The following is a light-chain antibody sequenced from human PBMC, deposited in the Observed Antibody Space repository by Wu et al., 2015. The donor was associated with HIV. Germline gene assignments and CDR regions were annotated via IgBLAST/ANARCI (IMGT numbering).Light chain of an antibody. Sequence: DIQMTQSPSSLSASVGDRVTITCRASQSISSYLNWYQQKPGKAPKLLIYAASSLQSGVPSRFSGSGSGTDFTLTISSLQPEDFATYYCQQSYSSPPLTFGGGPRWRS. CDR1: QSISSY. CDR2: AAS. J-gene: IGKJ4*01. CDR3: QQSYSSPPLT. V-gene: IGKV1-39*01.